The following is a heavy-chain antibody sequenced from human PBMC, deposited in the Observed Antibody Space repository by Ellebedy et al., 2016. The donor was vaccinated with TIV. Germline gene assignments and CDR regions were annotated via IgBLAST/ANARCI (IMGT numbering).Heavy chain of an antibody. Sequence: MPSETLSLTCTVSGDSIRSYYWSWIRQPPGKGLEWIGYIYYSGSTNYNPSLKSRVTISIDTSKNQFSLKLSSVTAADTAVYYCAQREGYYGSGSYYANWGQGTLVTVSS. V-gene: IGHV4-59*01. CDR1: GDSIRSYY. CDR2: IYYSGST. CDR3: AQREGYYGSGSYYAN. J-gene: IGHJ4*02. D-gene: IGHD3-10*01.